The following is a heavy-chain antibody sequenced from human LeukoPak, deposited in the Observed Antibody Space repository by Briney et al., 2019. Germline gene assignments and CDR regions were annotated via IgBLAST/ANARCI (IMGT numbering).Heavy chain of an antibody. J-gene: IGHJ4*02. CDR3: AKSFDILTA. D-gene: IGHD3-9*01. CDR2: ISGSGGRT. V-gene: IGHV3-23*01. Sequence: GGSLRLSCAASEFTFSSYAMSWVRQAPGKGLEWVSAISGSGGRTYYAESVKGRFTISRDNSKDTLYLQMNSLRADDTAVYYCAKSFDILTAWGQGTLVTVSS. CDR1: EFTFSSYA.